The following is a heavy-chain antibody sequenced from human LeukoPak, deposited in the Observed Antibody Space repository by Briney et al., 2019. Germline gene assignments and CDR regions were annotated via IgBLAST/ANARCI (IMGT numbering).Heavy chain of an antibody. V-gene: IGHV3-23*01. CDR1: GFTFSSYA. D-gene: IGHD3-10*01. CDR2: ISGSGGST. J-gene: IGHJ6*02. Sequence: GGSLRLSCAASGFTFSSYAMSWVRQAPGKGLEWVSAISGSGGSTYYADSVKGRFTISRDISKNTLYLQMNSLRAEDTAVYYCAKFSNYYGSGSYNYYYYYGMDVLGQGTTVTVSS. CDR3: AKFSNYYGSGSYNYYYYYGMDV.